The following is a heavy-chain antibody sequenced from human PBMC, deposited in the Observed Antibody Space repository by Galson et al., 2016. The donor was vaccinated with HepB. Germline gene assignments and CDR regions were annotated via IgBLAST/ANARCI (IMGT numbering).Heavy chain of an antibody. CDR1: GFTVSSNY. V-gene: IGHV3-53*01. J-gene: IGHJ4*02. Sequence: SLRLSCAASGFTVSSNYMSWVRQAPGKGLEWVSVIYSGGSTYYADSVKGRFTISRDNSKNTLSLQMNSLRAEDTAVYYCARKDRMVRGVITDFFYYWGQGTLVTVSS. CDR3: ARKDRMVRGVITDFFYY. D-gene: IGHD3-10*01. CDR2: IYSGGST.